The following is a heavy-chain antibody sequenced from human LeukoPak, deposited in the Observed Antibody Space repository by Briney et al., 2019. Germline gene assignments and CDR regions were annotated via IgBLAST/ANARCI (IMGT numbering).Heavy chain of an antibody. J-gene: IGHJ3*01. Sequence: GRSLRLSCAASGFTFSNYWMSWVRQAPGKGLKWVANIKEDGSEKYYADSVKGRFTISRDNAKNSLNLQMNSLRAEDTAVYYCAREGLWVGLDSGKTRQAYWESWGQGTMVTVSS. CDR3: AREGLWVGLDSGKTRQAYWES. D-gene: IGHD2-21*01. CDR1: GFTFSNYW. V-gene: IGHV3-7*04. CDR2: IKEDGSEK.